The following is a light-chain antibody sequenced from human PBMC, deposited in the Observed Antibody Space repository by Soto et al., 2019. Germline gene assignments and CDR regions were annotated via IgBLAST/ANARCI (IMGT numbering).Light chain of an antibody. CDR2: KAS. CDR3: QQYYSYSPLT. CDR1: QNVRDW. Sequence: DIQMTQSPSTLSASVGDRVTVTCRASQNVRDWVAWYQQQAGRAPRLLIYKASSLRSGVPSRFSGSGFGTEFTLTISSLQPDDFASYYCQQYYSYSPLTFGGGTKVDI. V-gene: IGKV1-5*03. J-gene: IGKJ4*01.